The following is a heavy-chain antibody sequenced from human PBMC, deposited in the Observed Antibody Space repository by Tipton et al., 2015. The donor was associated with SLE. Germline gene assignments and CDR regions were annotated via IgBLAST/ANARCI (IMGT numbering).Heavy chain of an antibody. Sequence: TLSLTCAVYGGSFSGYYWSWIRQPPGKGLEWIGSIFYTGSTYYNPSLKSRVSFSIDTSKHQFSLKLNSVIAADTAVYYCARRHYSGPFDSWGQGTLVTVSS. CDR1: GGSFSGYY. CDR3: ARRHYSGPFDS. D-gene: IGHD5-12*01. V-gene: IGHV4-34*12. CDR2: IFYTGST. J-gene: IGHJ4*02.